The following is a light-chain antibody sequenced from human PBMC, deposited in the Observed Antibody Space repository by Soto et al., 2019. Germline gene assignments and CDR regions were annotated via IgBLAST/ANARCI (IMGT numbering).Light chain of an antibody. CDR3: QQFGSSPNT. J-gene: IGKJ2*01. Sequence: EIVLTQSPGTLSLSQGERATLSCRASQSVGSSYLAWYQQKPGQAPRKLLYDASSRATGIPDRFSGSGSGADFTLTISRLEPEDFAVYFCQQFGSSPNTFGQGTKLEI. CDR2: DAS. V-gene: IGKV3-20*01. CDR1: QSVGSSY.